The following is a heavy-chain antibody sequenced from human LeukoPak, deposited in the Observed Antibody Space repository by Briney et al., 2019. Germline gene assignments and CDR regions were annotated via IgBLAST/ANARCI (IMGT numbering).Heavy chain of an antibody. V-gene: IGHV1-2*02. D-gene: IGHD6-13*01. CDR3: ARDSAAAGGLSFDY. CDR2: INLNSGGT. Sequence: GASVKVSCKASGYTFIGYYMHWVRQAPGQGLEWMGWINLNSGGTKYAQKFQGRVTMTRDTSTTTAYMELSRLRSDDTAVYYCARDSAAAGGLSFDYWGQGTLATVSS. CDR1: GYTFIGYY. J-gene: IGHJ4*02.